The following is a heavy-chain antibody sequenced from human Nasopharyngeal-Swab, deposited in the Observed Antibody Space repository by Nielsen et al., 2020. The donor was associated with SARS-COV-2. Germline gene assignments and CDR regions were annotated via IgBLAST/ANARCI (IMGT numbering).Heavy chain of an antibody. CDR1: GGSFSGYY. CDR3: ARGRSYSSSWYNYYSMDV. V-gene: IGHV4-34*01. Sequence: SETLSLTCAVYGGSFSGYYWSWIRQPPGKGLEWIGEINHSGSTNYNPSLKSRVTISVDTSKNQFSLKLSSVTAADTAVYYCARGRSYSSSWYNYYSMDVWGQGTTVTVSS. J-gene: IGHJ6*02. CDR2: INHSGST. D-gene: IGHD6-13*01.